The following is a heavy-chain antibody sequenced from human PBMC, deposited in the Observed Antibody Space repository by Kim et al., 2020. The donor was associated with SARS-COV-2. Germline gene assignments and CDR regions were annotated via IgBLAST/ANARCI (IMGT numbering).Heavy chain of an antibody. Sequence: SETLSLTCTVSGGSISSSSYYWGWIRQPPGKGLEWIGSIYYSWITYYNPSLKSRVTISVDTSKNQFSLKLSSVTAADTAVYYCARSRQQQLVFNYYYGMDVWGQGTTVTVSS. CDR3: ARSRQQQLVFNYYYGMDV. CDR2: IYYSWIT. D-gene: IGHD6-13*01. V-gene: IGHV4-39*01. J-gene: IGHJ6*02. CDR1: GGSISSSSYY.